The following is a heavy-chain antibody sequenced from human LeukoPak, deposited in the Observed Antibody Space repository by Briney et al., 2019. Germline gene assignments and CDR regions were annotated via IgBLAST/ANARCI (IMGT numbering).Heavy chain of an antibody. Sequence: PSETLSLTCTVSGGSISSSSYYWGWIRQPPGKGLEWIGYIYYSGSTYYNPSLKSRVTISVDTSKNQFSLKLSSVTAADTAVYYCARSPATVTTSGWFDPWGQGTLVTVSS. J-gene: IGHJ5*02. CDR2: IYYSGST. CDR3: ARSPATVTTSGWFDP. CDR1: GGSISSSSYY. D-gene: IGHD4-17*01. V-gene: IGHV4-30-4*08.